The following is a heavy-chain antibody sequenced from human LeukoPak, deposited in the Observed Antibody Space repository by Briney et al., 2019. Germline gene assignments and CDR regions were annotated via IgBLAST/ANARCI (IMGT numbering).Heavy chain of an antibody. D-gene: IGHD1-26*01. J-gene: IGHJ4*02. CDR1: GFIFSTYG. CDR3: AKDGQVGAIGYFDY. CDR2: VWSGGNNK. V-gene: IGHV3-33*06. Sequence: GGSLRLSCAASGFIFSTYGMHWVRQAPGKGLEWVAVVWSGGNNKYYPDSVKGRFTISRDNSKDTLYLEMNSLRAEDTAVYYCAKDGQVGAIGYFDYRGQGTLVTVSS.